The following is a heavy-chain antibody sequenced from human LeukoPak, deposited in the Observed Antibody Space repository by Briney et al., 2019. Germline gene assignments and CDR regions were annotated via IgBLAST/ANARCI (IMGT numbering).Heavy chain of an antibody. Sequence: SETLSLTCTVSGGSISSYYWSWIRQPPGKGLEWIGYIYYSGSTDYNPSLKSRVTISVDTSKNQFSLKLSSVTAADTAVYYCARETTVTTLTAFDIWGQGTMSPSLQ. J-gene: IGHJ3*02. V-gene: IGHV4-59*01. D-gene: IGHD4-17*01. CDR3: ARETTVTTLTAFDI. CDR1: GGSISSYY. CDR2: IYYSGST.